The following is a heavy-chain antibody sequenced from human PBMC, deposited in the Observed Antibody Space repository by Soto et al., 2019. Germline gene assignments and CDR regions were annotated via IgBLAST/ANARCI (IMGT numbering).Heavy chain of an antibody. CDR1: GFTFSNYW. CDR2: IKEDGSEK. J-gene: IGHJ4*02. CDR3: SRDVVVGAKALNY. D-gene: IGHD2-15*01. V-gene: IGHV3-7*01. Sequence: GGSLRLSCAASGFTFSNYWMTWVRQAPGKGLEWVANIKEDGSEKHYVDSVRGRFTISRDNAKNSLYLQMNSLRVEDTAVYFCSRDVVVGAKALNYWGQGALVTVSS.